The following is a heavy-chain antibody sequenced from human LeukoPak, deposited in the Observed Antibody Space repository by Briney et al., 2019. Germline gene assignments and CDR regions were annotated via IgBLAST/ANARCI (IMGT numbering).Heavy chain of an antibody. J-gene: IGHJ4*02. V-gene: IGHV3-74*01. CDR3: ARGCYGDYVCLDN. CDR1: GXTFSSYW. Sequence: GGSLRLSCAASGXTFSSYWMHWVRQAPGKGLVWVSRISTDGSTTNYADSVRGRFTISRDNAEKTLYLQMNSLRGDDTAVYYCARGCYGDYVCLDNWGQGALVTVSS. CDR2: ISTDGSTT. D-gene: IGHD4-17*01.